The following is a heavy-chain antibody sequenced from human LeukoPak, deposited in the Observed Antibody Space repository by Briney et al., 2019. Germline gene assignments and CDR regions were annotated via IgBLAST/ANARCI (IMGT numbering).Heavy chain of an antibody. Sequence: GGSLRLSCAVSGFSFSTYAMSWVRQAPGRGLEWVSVITGSGAGTYYADSVKGRFTISRDNSKNTLYLQMNSLRAEDTSVYYCAKPLWPSSSSRDGYWGQGTLITVSS. J-gene: IGHJ4*02. V-gene: IGHV3-23*01. CDR2: ITGSGAGT. CDR3: AKPLWPSSSSRDGY. D-gene: IGHD6-6*01. CDR1: GFSFSTYA.